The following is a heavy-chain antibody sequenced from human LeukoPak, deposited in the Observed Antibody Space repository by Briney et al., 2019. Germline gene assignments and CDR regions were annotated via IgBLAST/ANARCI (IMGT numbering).Heavy chain of an antibody. CDR3: ASLFWGGYYAFDY. CDR1: GFSYSCYS. D-gene: IGHD3-3*01. Sequence: GGNLSCNCVAAGFSYSCYSVIWVCDAPGKGQEGGTYLSISSCNIYYADSVLGRFNFSRDNAKNSLYLQMTSLRAGDTAVYYCASLFWGGYYAFDYWGQGTLVTVSS. CDR2: LSISSCNI. V-gene: IGHV3-48*01. J-gene: IGHJ4*02.